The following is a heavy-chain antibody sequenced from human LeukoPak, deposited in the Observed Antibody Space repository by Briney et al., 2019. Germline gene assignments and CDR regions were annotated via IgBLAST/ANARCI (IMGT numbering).Heavy chain of an antibody. CDR2: IHSSGST. CDR1: GGSFDSSTYY. Sequence: SETLSLTCSVSGGSFDSSTYYWGWIRQPPGKGLEWIGSIHSSGSTYYKSSLKSRVIISVDMSKSQFSLKLRSVTAADTAVYYRARLRAYWGQGILVTVSS. J-gene: IGHJ4*02. V-gene: IGHV4-39*01. CDR3: ARLRAY.